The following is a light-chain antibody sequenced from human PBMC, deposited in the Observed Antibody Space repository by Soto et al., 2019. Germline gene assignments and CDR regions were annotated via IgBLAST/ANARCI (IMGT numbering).Light chain of an antibody. CDR3: QQYNSYPLT. CDR2: TAS. Sequence: DIQMTQSPSTLSASIGDTVTITCWASQSISNWLAWYQQRPGEVPSLLIHTASNLESGVSSRFNGSGSGTDFTLTVSTLQPDDSATYYCQQYNSYPLTFGGGTRVEIK. V-gene: IGKV1-5*03. J-gene: IGKJ4*01. CDR1: QSISNW.